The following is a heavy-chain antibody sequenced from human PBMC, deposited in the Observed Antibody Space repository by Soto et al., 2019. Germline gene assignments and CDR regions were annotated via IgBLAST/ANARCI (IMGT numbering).Heavy chain of an antibody. CDR1: GGSFSGYY. J-gene: IGHJ4*02. CDR3: ARGVPYYYDSSGYYYFEY. Sequence: SDTLSLTCAVYGGSFSGYYWSWIRQPPGKGLEWIGEINHSGSTNYNPSLTSRVTISVDTSKNQLSLKLSSVTAADTAVYYCARGVPYYYDSSGYYYFEYWGQGTLVTV. D-gene: IGHD3-22*01. V-gene: IGHV4-34*01. CDR2: INHSGST.